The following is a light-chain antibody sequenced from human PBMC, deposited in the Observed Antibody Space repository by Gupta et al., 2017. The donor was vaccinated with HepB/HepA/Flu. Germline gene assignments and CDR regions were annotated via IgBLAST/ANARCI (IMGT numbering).Light chain of an antibody. Sequence: SYELTQPPSVSVSPGQTARITCSGDALPKQYAYWYQQKPGQAPVLVIDKDSERPSGIPERFSCASSWTTVTFMISGGQAEDEADDYWQSAGNSSTPSGVFGGGTKLTVL. J-gene: IGLJ2*01. CDR2: KDS. CDR3: QSAGNSSTPSGV. V-gene: IGLV3-25*03. CDR1: ALPKQY.